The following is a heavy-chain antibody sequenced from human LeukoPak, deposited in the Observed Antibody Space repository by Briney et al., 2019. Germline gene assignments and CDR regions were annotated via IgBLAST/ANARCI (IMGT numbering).Heavy chain of an antibody. CDR1: GYTFTSYG. J-gene: IGHJ6*03. V-gene: IGHV1-18*01. CDR3: ARDGNDFWSGYYKYYYMDV. CDR2: FSAYNGNT. D-gene: IGHD3-3*01. Sequence: ASGKLCCKASGYTFTSYGISWVRQAPGQGLGWMGWFSAYNGNTNYAQKLQRRVTMTTDTSTRTAYMELRSLRSDDTAVYYCARDGNDFWSGYYKYYYMDVWGKGTTVTVSS.